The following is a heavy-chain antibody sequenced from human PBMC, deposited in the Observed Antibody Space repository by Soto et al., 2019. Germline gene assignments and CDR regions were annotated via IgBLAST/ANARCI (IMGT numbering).Heavy chain of an antibody. D-gene: IGHD2-21*02. CDR1: GGTFSSYT. J-gene: IGHJ6*02. Sequence: QVQLVQSGAEVKKPGSSVKVSCKASGGTFSSYTISWVRQAPGQGLEWMGRIIPILGIANYAQKFQGRVTITADKSTSTAYMELSSLRSEDTAVYYCARPPPYCGGDCYGGLGYYYYGMDVWGQGTTVTVSS. CDR2: IIPILGIA. V-gene: IGHV1-69*02. CDR3: ARPPPYCGGDCYGGLGYYYYGMDV.